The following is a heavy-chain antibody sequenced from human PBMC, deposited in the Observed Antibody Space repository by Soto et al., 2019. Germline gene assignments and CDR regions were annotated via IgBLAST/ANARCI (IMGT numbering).Heavy chain of an antibody. V-gene: IGHV4-38-2*02. J-gene: IGHJ5*02. CDR3: ARVGPWVPYYYDSSPYTFENWFDP. CDR1: GFSISSGFY. CDR2: IYHSGTT. Sequence: SETLSLTCTVSGFSISSGFYWGWVRQPPGKGLEWIGAIYHSGTTYFNPSLKSRVTMAIDTSKNQFSLSLASVAAADTSMYYCARVGPWVPYYYDSSPYTFENWFDPWGQGTLVTVSS. D-gene: IGHD3-22*01.